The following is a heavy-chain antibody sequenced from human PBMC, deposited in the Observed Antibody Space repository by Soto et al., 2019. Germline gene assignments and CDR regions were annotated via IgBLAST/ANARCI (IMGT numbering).Heavy chain of an antibody. CDR1: GGSFSSHT. CDR3: ARGYCSTGACYGYYGMDV. Sequence: QVQLVQSGAEVKKPGSSVKVSCKASGGSFSSHTINWVRQAPGQGLEWMGRIIPIVGTANYAQKFQDRVTITAGKSTSTAYMELSSLRSEDTAVYSCARGYCSTGACYGYYGMDVWGQGTTVTVSS. D-gene: IGHD2-15*01. V-gene: IGHV1-69*08. J-gene: IGHJ6*02. CDR2: IIPIVGTA.